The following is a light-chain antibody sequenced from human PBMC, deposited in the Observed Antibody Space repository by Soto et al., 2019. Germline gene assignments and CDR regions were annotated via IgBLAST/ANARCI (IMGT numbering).Light chain of an antibody. CDR2: GAS. Sequence: DIVVTQSPLSLVVTPGEPASSSCRASQSVSSNLAWYQQKPGQAPRLLIYGASTRATGIPDRFSGSGSGTDFSLTIRGLKPEDFAVYYCQQYRMSPNTFGQGTRLEIK. J-gene: IGKJ5*01. V-gene: IGKV3-20*01. CDR1: QSVSSN. CDR3: QQYRMSPNT.